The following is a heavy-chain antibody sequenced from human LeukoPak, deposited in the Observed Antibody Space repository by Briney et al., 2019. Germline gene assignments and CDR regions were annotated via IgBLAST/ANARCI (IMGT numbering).Heavy chain of an antibody. J-gene: IGHJ6*03. CDR1: GGSIRGYY. CDR2: IYSSGST. V-gene: IGHV4-59*01. Sequence: SETLSLTCNVSGGSIRGYYWSWIRQPPGKGLEWIGYIYSSGSTNYNPSLKSRVTMSVDTSKNQFSLKVSSVTAADTAVYYCARVFDSGSQAYFYYMDVWGKGTTVTVSS. CDR3: ARVFDSGSQAYFYYMDV. D-gene: IGHD3-10*01.